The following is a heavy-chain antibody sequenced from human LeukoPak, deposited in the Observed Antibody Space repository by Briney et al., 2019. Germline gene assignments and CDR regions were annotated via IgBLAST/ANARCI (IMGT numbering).Heavy chain of an antibody. CDR3: ARDGVYCGNDCCPGYLQH. V-gene: IGHV3-21*01. Sequence: GRSLRLSCAASGFTFSSYGMHWVRQAPGKGLEWVSSISSSSSYIYYADSVKGRITISRDNAKNSLYLQMNSLRAEDTAVYYCARDGVYCGNDCCPGYLQHWGQGTLVTVSS. D-gene: IGHD2-21*02. J-gene: IGHJ1*01. CDR1: GFTFSSYG. CDR2: ISSSSSYI.